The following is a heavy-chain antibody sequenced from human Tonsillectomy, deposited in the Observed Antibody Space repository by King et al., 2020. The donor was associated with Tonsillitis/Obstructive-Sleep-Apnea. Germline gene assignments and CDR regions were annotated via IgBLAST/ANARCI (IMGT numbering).Heavy chain of an antibody. CDR1: GFTFDDYA. CDR3: AKDIGITIFGVVIN. CDR2: ISWNSGSI. Sequence: VQLVESGGGLVQPGRSLRLSCAASGFTFDDYAMHWVRQAPGKGLEWVSGISWNSGSIGYADSVKGRFTISRDNAKNSLSLQMNGLRAEDTALYYCAKDIGITIFGVVINWGQGTLVTVSS. V-gene: IGHV3-9*01. J-gene: IGHJ4*02. D-gene: IGHD3-3*01.